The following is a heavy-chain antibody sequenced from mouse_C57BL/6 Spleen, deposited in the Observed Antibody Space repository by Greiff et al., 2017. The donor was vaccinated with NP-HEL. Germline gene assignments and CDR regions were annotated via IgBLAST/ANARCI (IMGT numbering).Heavy chain of an antibody. Sequence: VQLQQSGAELVRPGTSVKVSCKASGYAFTNYLIEWVKQRPGQGLEWIGVINPGSGGTNYKEKFKGKATLTADKSSSTAYMQLSSLTSEDSAVYFCARRGDWPFAYWGQGTLVTVSA. D-gene: IGHD3-3*01. V-gene: IGHV1-54*01. CDR1: GYAFTNYL. J-gene: IGHJ3*01. CDR3: ARRGDWPFAY. CDR2: INPGSGGT.